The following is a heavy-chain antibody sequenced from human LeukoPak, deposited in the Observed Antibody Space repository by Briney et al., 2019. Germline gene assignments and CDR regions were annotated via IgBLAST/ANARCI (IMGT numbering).Heavy chain of an antibody. CDR3: ARRDSSSWYGLDY. D-gene: IGHD6-13*01. CDR1: GGTFSSYA. J-gene: IGHJ4*02. Sequence: GASVKVSCKASGGTFSSYAISRVRQAPGQGLEWMGRIIPILGIANYAQKFQGRVTITADKSTSTAYMELSSLRSEDTAVYYCARRDSSSWYGLDYWGQGTLVTVSS. V-gene: IGHV1-69*04. CDR2: IIPILGIA.